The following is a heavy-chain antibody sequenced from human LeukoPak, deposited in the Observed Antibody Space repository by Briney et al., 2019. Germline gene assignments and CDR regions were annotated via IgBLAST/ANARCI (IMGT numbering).Heavy chain of an antibody. J-gene: IGHJ5*02. D-gene: IGHD3-22*01. CDR2: ISPSGDRT. CDR1: GSTFTNYY. CDR3: ARETPSTGSFDP. Sequence: GASVKVSCKASGSTFTNYYVHWVRQAPGQGLEWMGVISPSGDRTSFAQNFQGRVTVTRDTSATTVFMDLSGLRSEDTAVYHCARETPSTGSFDPWGQGTLVTVSS. V-gene: IGHV1-46*01.